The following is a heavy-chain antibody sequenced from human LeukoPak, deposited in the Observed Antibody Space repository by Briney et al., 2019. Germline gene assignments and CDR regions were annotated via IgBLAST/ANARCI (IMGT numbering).Heavy chain of an antibody. Sequence: SETLSLTCAVYGGSFRGSYWSWIRQPPGKGLEWIGEINHSGSTNYNPSLKSRVTISLDTSMKKFSLKLNSVTAADTAVYYCASTERCSTTCPLDYWGQGTLVTVSS. J-gene: IGHJ4*02. CDR3: ASTERCSTTCPLDY. CDR2: INHSGST. V-gene: IGHV4-34*01. D-gene: IGHD2-2*01. CDR1: GGSFRGSY.